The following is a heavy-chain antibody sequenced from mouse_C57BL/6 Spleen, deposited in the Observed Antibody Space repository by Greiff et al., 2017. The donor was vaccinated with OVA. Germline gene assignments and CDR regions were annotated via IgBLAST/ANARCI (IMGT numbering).Heavy chain of an antibody. J-gene: IGHJ4*01. CDR2: ISDGGSYT. V-gene: IGHV5-4*01. CDR3: ARDWEDAMDY. Sequence: DVKLVESGGGLVKPGGSLKLSCAASGFTFSSYAMSWVRQTPEKRLEWVATISDGGSYTYYPDNVKGRFTISRDNAKNNLYLQMSHLKSEDTAMYYCARDWEDAMDYWGQGTSVTVSS. CDR1: GFTFSSYA. D-gene: IGHD4-1*01.